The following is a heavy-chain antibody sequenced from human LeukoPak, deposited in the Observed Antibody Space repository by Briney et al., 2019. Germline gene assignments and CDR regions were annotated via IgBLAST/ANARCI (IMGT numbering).Heavy chain of an antibody. D-gene: IGHD4-23*01. CDR1: RGTFSSYT. J-gene: IGHJ4*02. Sequence: ASVKVSCKASRGTFSSYTISWVRQAPGQGLEWMGRIIPILGIANYAQKFQGRVTITADKSTSTAYMELSSLTSEDTAVYYCATLTGGTDYGGIAGDWGQGTLVTVSS. CDR2: IIPILGIA. CDR3: ATLTGGTDYGGIAGD. V-gene: IGHV1-69*02.